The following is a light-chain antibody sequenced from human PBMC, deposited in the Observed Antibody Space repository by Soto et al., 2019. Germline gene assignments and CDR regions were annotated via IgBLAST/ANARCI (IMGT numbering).Light chain of an antibody. CDR1: SSDVGGYNY. Sequence: ALTQPASVSGPPGQSITIYCTGTSSDVGGYNYVSWYQQHPGKAPKLMVYDVSNRPSGVSNRFSGSKSGNTASLTISGLQAEDEADYYCSSYTSSSTYVFGTGTKVTVL. CDR2: DVS. V-gene: IGLV2-14*01. J-gene: IGLJ1*01. CDR3: SSYTSSSTYV.